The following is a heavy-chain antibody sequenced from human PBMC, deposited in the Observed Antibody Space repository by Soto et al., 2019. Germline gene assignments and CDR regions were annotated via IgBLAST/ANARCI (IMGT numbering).Heavy chain of an antibody. CDR2: IYYSGST. CDR1: GGSISSYY. D-gene: IGHD2-15*01. V-gene: IGHV4-59*01. Sequence: QVQLQESGPGLVKPSETLSLTCTVSGGSISSYYWSWIRQPPGKGLEWIGYIYYSGSTNYNPSLKSRVTISVDTSKNQFSLKLSSVTAADTAVYYCARAPGRFSLYYYYGMDVWGQGTTVTVSS. CDR3: ARAPGRFSLYYYYGMDV. J-gene: IGHJ6*02.